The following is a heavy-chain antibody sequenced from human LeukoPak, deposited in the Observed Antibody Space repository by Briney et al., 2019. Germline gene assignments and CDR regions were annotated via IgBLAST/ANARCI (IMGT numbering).Heavy chain of an antibody. Sequence: VASVKISCKASGYTFTSYDINWVRQATGQGLEWMGWMNPNSGNTGYAQKFQGRVTMTRNTSISTAYMELSSLRSEDTAVYYCARGTLTPTYYYGSGSLWGQGTLVTVSS. CDR3: ARGTLTPTYYYGSGSL. J-gene: IGHJ4*02. V-gene: IGHV1-8*01. CDR1: GYTFTSYD. D-gene: IGHD3-10*01. CDR2: MNPNSGNT.